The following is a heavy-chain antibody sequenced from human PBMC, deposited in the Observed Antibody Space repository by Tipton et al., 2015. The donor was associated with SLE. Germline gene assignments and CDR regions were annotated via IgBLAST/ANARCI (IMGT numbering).Heavy chain of an antibody. V-gene: IGHV3-33*01. CDR1: GFTFNIYA. CDR3: AREGPRRTLDY. CDR2: VWYDGTTK. Sequence: SLRLSCAASGFTFNIYAMHWVRQAPGKGLEWVAVVWYDGTTKSYADSVEGRFTISRDTSKNTLYLQMNSLRAEDTAVYYCAREGPRRTLDYWGQGTLVTVSS. J-gene: IGHJ4*02.